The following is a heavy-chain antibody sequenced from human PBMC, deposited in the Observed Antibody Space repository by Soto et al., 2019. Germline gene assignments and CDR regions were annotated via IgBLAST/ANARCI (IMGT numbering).Heavy chain of an antibody. Sequence: PGGSLRLSCAASGFTFDDYAMHWVRQAPGKGLEWVSGISGNSGSIGYADSVKGRFTISRDNAKNSLYLQMNSLRAEDTALYYCAKDQGRVYDFWSGYRTDAFDIWGQGTMVTVSS. J-gene: IGHJ3*02. V-gene: IGHV3-9*01. CDR2: ISGNSGSI. D-gene: IGHD3-3*01. CDR1: GFTFDDYA. CDR3: AKDQGRVYDFWSGYRTDAFDI.